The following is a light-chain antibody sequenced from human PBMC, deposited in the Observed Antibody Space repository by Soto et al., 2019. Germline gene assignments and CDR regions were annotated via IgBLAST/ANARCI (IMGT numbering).Light chain of an antibody. CDR2: EVS. J-gene: IGLJ1*01. CDR3: CSYPDSRAHI. V-gene: IGLV2-14*01. Sequence: QSVLTQPASVSGSPGQSITISCTGTSSDVGGYNYVSWYQQHPGKAPKLIIFEVSYRPSGISNRFSASKSGDTASLTISGLQADDEADYYCCSYPDSRAHIFGSGTNVTVL. CDR1: SSDVGGYNY.